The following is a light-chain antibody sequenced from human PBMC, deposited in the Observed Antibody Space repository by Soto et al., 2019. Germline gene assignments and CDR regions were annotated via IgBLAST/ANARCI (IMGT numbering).Light chain of an antibody. CDR1: SSDIGGYTY. CDR3: CSFAGPQSFEV. Sequence: ALTQPPSLSVSPGQSVTISFTGTSSDIGGYTYVSWYQQHPGKAPKVIIYDVSERPSGVPDRFSGSKSGNTASLTISGLQPEDEADYYCCSFAGPQSFEVFGEGTKVTVL. V-gene: IGLV2-11*01. J-gene: IGLJ1*01. CDR2: DVS.